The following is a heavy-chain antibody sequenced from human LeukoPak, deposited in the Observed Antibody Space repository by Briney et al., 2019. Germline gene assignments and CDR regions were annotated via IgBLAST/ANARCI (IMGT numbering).Heavy chain of an antibody. CDR3: AKVLEYSSDGMDV. V-gene: IGHV3-30*18. CDR1: GFTFSSYG. J-gene: IGHJ6*02. Sequence: GGSLRLSCAVSGFTFSSYGMHWVRQAPGTGPEWVATISYDGNTKYYADSVKGRFTISRDNSDNTLYLQMNSLRAEDTAVYYCAKVLEYSSDGMDVWGQGTTVTVSS. D-gene: IGHD6-19*01. CDR2: ISYDGNTK.